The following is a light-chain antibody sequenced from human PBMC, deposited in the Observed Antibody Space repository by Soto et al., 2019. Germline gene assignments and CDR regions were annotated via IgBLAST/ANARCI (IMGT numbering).Light chain of an antibody. CDR2: AAS. Sequence: DIPLTQSPSFLSASVGDRVTITCRASQGINSYLAWYKQKPGKVPKLLIYAASTLQSGVPSRFSGSGSGTEFTLTISSLQPEDFATYYCQQINSYPITFGQGTRLEI. CDR3: QQINSYPIT. J-gene: IGKJ5*01. CDR1: QGINSY. V-gene: IGKV1-9*01.